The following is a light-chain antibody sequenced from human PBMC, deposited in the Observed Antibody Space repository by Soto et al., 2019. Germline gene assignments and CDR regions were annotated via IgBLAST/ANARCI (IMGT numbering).Light chain of an antibody. Sequence: QSALTQPDSVSGSPGQSIAISCTGTSSDVAAYNYVSWYQQHPGKAPKLMIYDVSNRLSGVSNRFSGSKSGNTASLTISGLQAEDEADYYCTSYTTSTTWVFGGGTKLTVL. J-gene: IGLJ3*02. V-gene: IGLV2-14*03. CDR1: SSDVAAYNY. CDR2: DVS. CDR3: TSYTTSTTWV.